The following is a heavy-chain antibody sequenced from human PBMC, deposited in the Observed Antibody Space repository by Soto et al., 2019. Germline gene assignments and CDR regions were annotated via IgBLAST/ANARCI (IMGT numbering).Heavy chain of an antibody. V-gene: IGHV3-21*01. J-gene: IGHJ5*02. CDR3: ARDRAYGESEVTEFDP. Sequence: GGSLRLSCAASGFTFSSYNMNWVRQAPGEGLEWVSSISGSSTYIYYAVSVKGRFTVSRDNAKNSLYLQMNSLRAEDTAVYYCARDRAYGESEVTEFDPWGQGTLVTV. D-gene: IGHD4-17*01. CDR1: GFTFSSYN. CDR2: ISGSSTYI.